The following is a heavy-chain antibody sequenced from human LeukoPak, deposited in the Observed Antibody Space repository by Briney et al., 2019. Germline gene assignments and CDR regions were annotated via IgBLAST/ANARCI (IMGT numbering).Heavy chain of an antibody. J-gene: IGHJ4*02. CDR1: GFIFTAYY. D-gene: IGHD2-8*01. V-gene: IGHV1-2*02. CDR3: SRPRGPIMVALDH. CDR2: TNPPSGDT. Sequence: GASVKVSCKTSGFIFTAYYINWVRQAPGQGPEWMGGTNPPSGDTNYQARGTITRDTSISKAYMGLSSLRSDGTGRSYFSRPRGPIMVALDHWGQGTLVTVSS.